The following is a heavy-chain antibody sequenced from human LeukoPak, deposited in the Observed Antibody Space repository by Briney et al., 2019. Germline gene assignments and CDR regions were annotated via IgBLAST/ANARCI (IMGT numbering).Heavy chain of an antibody. D-gene: IGHD3-10*01. CDR1: GGSISSYY. Sequence: SETLSLTCTVSGGSISSYYWSWIRQPPGKGLEWIGYIYYSGSTNYNPSLKSRVTISVDTSKNQFSLKLSSVTAADTAVYYCARRPSYYGSGSPGDYWGQGTLVTVSS. CDR3: ARRPSYYGSGSPGDY. V-gene: IGHV4-59*12. CDR2: IYYSGST. J-gene: IGHJ4*02.